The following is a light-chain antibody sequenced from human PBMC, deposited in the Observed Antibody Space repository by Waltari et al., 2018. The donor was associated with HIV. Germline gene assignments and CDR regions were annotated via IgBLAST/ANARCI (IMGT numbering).Light chain of an antibody. CDR1: SSNIGNNY. Sequence: QSVLTQPPSVSAAPGETVIISCSGSSSNIGNNYVSWYQQLPGTAPKLFIYDDDLRHSGIPDRFSGSGSGTSATLGITGLQTGDEADYYCGTWDTTLSAVVFGGGTKLTVL. CDR3: GTWDTTLSAVV. V-gene: IGLV1-51*01. CDR2: DDD. J-gene: IGLJ2*01.